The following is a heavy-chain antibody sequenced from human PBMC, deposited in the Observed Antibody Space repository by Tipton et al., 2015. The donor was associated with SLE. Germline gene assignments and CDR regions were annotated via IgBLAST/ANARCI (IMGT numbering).Heavy chain of an antibody. CDR1: GFSISRGYY. CDR3: ARDPYYYDSSGSPHSY. J-gene: IGHJ4*02. D-gene: IGHD3-22*01. CDR2: IYHTGST. V-gene: IGHV4-38-2*02. Sequence: TLSLTCAVSGFSISRGYYWGWIRQPPGKGLAWIGSIYHTGSTYYNPSLKSRGTISVDTSKNQFSLKLSSVTAADTAVYYCARDPYYYDSSGSPHSYWGQGTLVTVSS.